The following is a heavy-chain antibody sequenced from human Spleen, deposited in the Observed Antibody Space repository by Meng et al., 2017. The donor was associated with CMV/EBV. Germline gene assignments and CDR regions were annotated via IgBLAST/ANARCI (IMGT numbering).Heavy chain of an antibody. CDR3: ARLYTMVRGDYYYGMDV. CDR2: IYPGDSDT. J-gene: IGHJ6*02. D-gene: IGHD3-10*01. Sequence: GESLKISCKGSGYSFTSYWIGWVRQMPGKGLEWMGIIYPGDSDTRYSPSFQGQVTISADKSISTAYLQWSSLKASDTAMYYCARLYTMVRGDYYYGMDVWGQGTTVTVSS. CDR1: GYSFTSYW. V-gene: IGHV5-51*01.